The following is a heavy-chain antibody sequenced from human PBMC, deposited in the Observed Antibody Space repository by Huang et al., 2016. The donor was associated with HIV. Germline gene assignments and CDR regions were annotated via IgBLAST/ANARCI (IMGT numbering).Heavy chain of an antibody. V-gene: IGHV4-4*07. Sequence: QVHLQESGPGLVKPSETLSLICTVSGVSTRTYFWSWIRQPAGKGPECIALMHQSGYTNSNPSLRMRVTMSGDTSKNQLSLRLTSVTAADTAVYYCAREDRNAFDIWGQGIMVIVSS. CDR3: AREDRNAFDI. CDR2: MHQSGYT. J-gene: IGHJ3*02. CDR1: GVSTRTYF.